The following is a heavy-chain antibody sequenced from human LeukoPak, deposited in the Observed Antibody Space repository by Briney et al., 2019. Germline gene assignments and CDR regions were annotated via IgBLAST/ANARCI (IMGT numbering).Heavy chain of an antibody. CDR2: IYYSGST. CDR3: ARDLLNEGNHLDY. J-gene: IGHJ4*02. Sequence: SETLSLTCTVSGGSISSGDYYWSWIRQPPGTGLEWIGYIYYSGSTYYNPSLKSRVTISVDTSKNQFSLKLSSVTAADTAVYYCARDLLNEGNHLDYWGQGTLVTVSS. D-gene: IGHD4-23*01. V-gene: IGHV4-30-4*01. CDR1: GGSISSGDYY.